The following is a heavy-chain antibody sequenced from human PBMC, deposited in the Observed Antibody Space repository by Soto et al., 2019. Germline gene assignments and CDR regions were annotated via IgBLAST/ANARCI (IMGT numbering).Heavy chain of an antibody. V-gene: IGHV1-18*01. Sequence: ASVKVSCKTSGYTFTSYGISWVRQAPGQGLEWMGWITANNVNTNYAQKFQGRVTMTTDTYTATAYMELRSLRSDDTAVYYCARDMGGYYFEPNDYWGQGTPVTVSS. D-gene: IGHD3-22*01. CDR3: ARDMGGYYFEPNDY. CDR1: GYTFTSYG. CDR2: ITANNVNT. J-gene: IGHJ4*02.